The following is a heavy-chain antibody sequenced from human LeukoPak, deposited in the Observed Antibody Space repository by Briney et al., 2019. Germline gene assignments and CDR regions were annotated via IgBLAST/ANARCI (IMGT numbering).Heavy chain of an antibody. V-gene: IGHV3-21*01. J-gene: IGHJ6*03. CDR1: GFTFSSYG. CDR2: ITSRSYI. D-gene: IGHD2-15*01. Sequence: GGSLRLSCAASGFTFSSYGMTWVRQAPGKGLEWVSSITSRSYIYYADSVKGRFTISRDNAKNSLYLQMNSLRAEDTAVYYCARDVGGFSTPSYMDVWGKGTTVTVSS. CDR3: ARDVGGFSTPSYMDV.